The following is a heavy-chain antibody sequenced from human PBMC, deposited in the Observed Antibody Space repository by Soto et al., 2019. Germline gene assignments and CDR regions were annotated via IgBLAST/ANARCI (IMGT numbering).Heavy chain of an antibody. CDR2: ISYDGSNK. CDR3: SQIAAAGTRGYYYGMDV. CDR1: GFTFSSYG. J-gene: IGHJ6*02. Sequence: GGSLRLSCAASGFTFSSYGMHWVRQAPGKGLEWVAVISYDGSNKYYADSVKGRFTVSRDNSKNTLYLQMNSLRAEDTAVYYCSQIAAAGTRGYYYGMDVWGQGTTVTVSS. V-gene: IGHV3-30*03. D-gene: IGHD6-13*01.